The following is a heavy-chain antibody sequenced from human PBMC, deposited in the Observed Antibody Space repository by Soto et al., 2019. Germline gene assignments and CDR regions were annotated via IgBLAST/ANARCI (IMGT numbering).Heavy chain of an antibody. CDR2: IRSKAYCGTT. D-gene: IGHD6-13*01. CDR3: TREAMYSSSFRRVYYYGMDV. Sequence: AGGSLRLSCTADGVTFGDYAVSWVRQAPGKGLEWVGFIRSKAYCGTTEYAASVKGRFTISRDDSKSIAYLQMNSLKTEDTAVYYCTREAMYSSSFRRVYYYGMDVWGQGTTVPGSS. V-gene: IGHV3-49*04. CDR1: GVTFGDYA. J-gene: IGHJ6*02.